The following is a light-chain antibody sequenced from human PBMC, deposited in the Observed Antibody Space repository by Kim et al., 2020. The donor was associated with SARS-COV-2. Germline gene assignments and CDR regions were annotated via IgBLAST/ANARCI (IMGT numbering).Light chain of an antibody. CDR1: ESLVYIDGNSY. J-gene: IGKJ3*01. CDR2: NVA. CDR3: MQGTHWPFT. V-gene: IGKV2-30*01. Sequence: PASISCRSSESLVYIDGNSYLKLFHQRPGQTPRRLIYNVANRDSAVPDRFSGSVSGTEFILQISRVEAEEVGVYYCMQGTHWPFTFGPGTKVYIK.